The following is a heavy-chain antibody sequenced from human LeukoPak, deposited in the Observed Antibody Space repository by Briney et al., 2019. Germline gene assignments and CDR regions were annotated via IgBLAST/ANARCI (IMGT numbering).Heavy chain of an antibody. CDR1: GASISSSTYY. D-gene: IGHD1-26*01. CDR2: NT. V-gene: IGHV4-39*01. CDR3: ARAGHEGELGGLVGVDY. Sequence: SETLSLTCTVSGASISSSTYYWGWIRQPPGKGLEWIGSNTYYNPSLKSRVTISLDTSKNQFSLKLSSVTAADTTVYYCARAGHEGELGGLVGVDYWGQGTLVTVSS. J-gene: IGHJ4*02.